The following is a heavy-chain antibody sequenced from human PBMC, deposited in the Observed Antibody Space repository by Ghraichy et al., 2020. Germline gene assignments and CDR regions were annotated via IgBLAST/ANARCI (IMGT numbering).Heavy chain of an antibody. CDR1: GGSVNSGTYS. CDR3: ARVRGYNYGLFDY. V-gene: IGHV4-61*01. J-gene: IGHJ4*02. Sequence: SQTLSLTCGVSGGSVNSGTYSWSWIRQPPGKGLEWLGYIFYSGSTNYNPSLKSRVTISVDTSKNQFSLRLSSVTAADTAVYFCARVRGYNYGLFDYWGQGTLVTVSS. D-gene: IGHD5-18*01. CDR2: IFYSGST.